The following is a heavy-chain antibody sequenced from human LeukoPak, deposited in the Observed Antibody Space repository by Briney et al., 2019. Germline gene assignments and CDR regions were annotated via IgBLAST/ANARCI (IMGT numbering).Heavy chain of an antibody. CDR3: ARAGYSYGKPFDY. J-gene: IGHJ4*02. D-gene: IGHD5-18*01. Sequence: PSETLSLTCTVSGGSISSYYWSWIRQPPGKGLGWIGYIYYSGSTNYNPSLKSRVTMSVDTSKNQFSLKLSSVTAADTAVYYRARAGYSYGKPFDYWGQGTLVTVSS. CDR1: GGSISSYY. V-gene: IGHV4-59*01. CDR2: IYYSGST.